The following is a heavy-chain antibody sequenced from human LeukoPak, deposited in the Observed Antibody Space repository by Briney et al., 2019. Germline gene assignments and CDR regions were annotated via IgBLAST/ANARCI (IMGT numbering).Heavy chain of an antibody. Sequence: SETLSLTCTVSGGSISSYYWSWIRQPPGKGLEWIGSIYYSGGTYYNPSLKSRVTISVDTSKNQFSLKLSSVTAADTAVYYCARETRRTRYDTSGYYDYWGKGTLFTVSS. V-gene: IGHV4-59*05. D-gene: IGHD3-22*01. CDR3: ARETRRTRYDTSGYYDY. CDR1: GGSISSYY. CDR2: IYYSGGT. J-gene: IGHJ4*02.